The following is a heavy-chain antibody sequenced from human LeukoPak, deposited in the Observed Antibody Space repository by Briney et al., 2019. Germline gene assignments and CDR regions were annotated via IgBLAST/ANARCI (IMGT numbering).Heavy chain of an antibody. Sequence: EGSLRLSCGASGFSFTTAWMSWVRQAPGKGLEWVARIKSDGAVDYASPVKGRLTISKDYSKNTLYLQMNSLKVEDTAVYYCVIDDYYDYSGTREAGYFDYWGQGTLVTVSS. CDR2: IKSDGAV. V-gene: IGHV3-15*01. D-gene: IGHD3-22*01. CDR1: GFSFTTAW. J-gene: IGHJ4*02. CDR3: VIDDYYDYSGTREAGYFDY.